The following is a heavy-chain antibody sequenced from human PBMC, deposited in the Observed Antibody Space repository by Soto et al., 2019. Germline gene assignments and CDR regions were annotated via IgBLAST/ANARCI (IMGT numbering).Heavy chain of an antibody. CDR2: IYHSGST. V-gene: IGHV4-30-2*01. CDR3: ARASIAARFRWFDP. J-gene: IGHJ5*02. Sequence: PSETLSLTCAFSCGSIISGGYSWSWIRQPPGKGLEWIGYIYHSGSTYYNPSLKSRVTISVDRSKNQFSLKLSSVTAADTAVYYCARASIAARFRWFDPWGQGTLVTVSS. D-gene: IGHD6-6*01. CDR1: CGSIISGGYS.